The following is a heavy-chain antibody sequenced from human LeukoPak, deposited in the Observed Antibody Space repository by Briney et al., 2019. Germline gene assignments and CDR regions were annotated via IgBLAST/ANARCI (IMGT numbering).Heavy chain of an antibody. CDR2: INHSGIT. CDR1: GGPFSGYY. V-gene: IGHV4-34*01. Sequence: PSETLSLTCSVYGGPFSGYYWTWIRQSPGKGLEWIGEINHSGITNYNPSLKSRATISVDTSKSQCSLKVRSVTAADTAVYFCARRVTTIGRNDIDSWGQGTLVTVSA. D-gene: IGHD1-1*01. CDR3: ARRVTTIGRNDIDS. J-gene: IGHJ4*02.